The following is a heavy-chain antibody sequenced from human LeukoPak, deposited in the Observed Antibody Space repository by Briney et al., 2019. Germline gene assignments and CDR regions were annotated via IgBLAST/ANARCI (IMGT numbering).Heavy chain of an antibody. CDR3: ARDRGSSYYYYHMDV. CDR1: GFTFSSYS. CDR2: ISSSSSYV. V-gene: IGHV3-21*01. J-gene: IGHJ6*03. D-gene: IGHD6-19*01. Sequence: GGSLRLSCAASGFTFSSYSMNWVRQAPGKGLEWVSSISSSSSYVYYADSVKGRFTISRDNAKNSLYLQMNSLRAEDTAVYYCARDRGSSYYYYHMDVWGKGTTVTVSS.